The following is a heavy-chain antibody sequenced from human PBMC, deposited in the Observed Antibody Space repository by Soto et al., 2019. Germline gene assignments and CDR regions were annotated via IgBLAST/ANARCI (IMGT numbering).Heavy chain of an antibody. Sequence: PGGSLRLSCEAPGFTLSSHWMNWVRQAPGKGLVWVSRIDSDGGSITYADSVKGRFTISRDNAKNTLYLQMNSLRAEDTAVYYCAREVSSGWHFDYWGPGTLVTVSS. V-gene: IGHV3-74*01. CDR2: IDSDGGSI. J-gene: IGHJ4*02. D-gene: IGHD6-19*01. CDR3: AREVSSGWHFDY. CDR1: GFTLSSHW.